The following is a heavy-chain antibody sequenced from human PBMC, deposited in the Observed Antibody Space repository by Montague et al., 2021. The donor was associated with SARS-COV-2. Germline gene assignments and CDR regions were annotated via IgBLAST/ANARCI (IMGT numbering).Heavy chain of an antibody. D-gene: IGHD3-10*01. Sequence: TLSLTCVASGGSVSSGDYSWGWIRRSPGKGLEWIGYIYQSGSAYYXPSLKRRVTISIDTSNNQFSLNLRSVTAADTGLYYCATGTRMYGMDLWGQGTTVTVSS. V-gene: IGHV4-30-2*06. CDR3: ATGTRMYGMDL. J-gene: IGHJ6*02. CDR1: GGSVSSGDYS. CDR2: IYQSGSA.